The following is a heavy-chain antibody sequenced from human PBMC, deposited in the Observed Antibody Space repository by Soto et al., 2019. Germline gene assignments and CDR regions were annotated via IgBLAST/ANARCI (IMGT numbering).Heavy chain of an antibody. V-gene: IGHV1-3*01. CDR1: GYSFTYYA. CDR3: ARGLWFGEFHFDY. J-gene: IGHJ4*02. CDR2: INGRTGDT. Sequence: QVQLVQSGAEMTKPGASVRVSCKTSGYSFTYYALHWVRQAPGQRPEWMGWINGRTGDTKYSRKFQGRVTFTRDTSASAAYLDLSSLISEDTAVDYCARGLWFGEFHFDYWGQGSPVTVSS. D-gene: IGHD3-10*01.